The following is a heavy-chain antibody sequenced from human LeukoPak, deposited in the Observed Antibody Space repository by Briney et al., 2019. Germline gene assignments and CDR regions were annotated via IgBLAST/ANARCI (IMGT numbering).Heavy chain of an antibody. Sequence: GGSLRLSCAASGFTVSSNYMSWVRQAPGEGLEWVSVIYSGGRTYYADSVKGRFTISRDSSQDTLYLQMNSLRVEDTAVYYCARDCSGGSCYPGDYWGQGTLVTVSS. CDR2: IYSGGRT. D-gene: IGHD2-15*01. J-gene: IGHJ4*02. CDR3: ARDCSGGSCYPGDY. V-gene: IGHV3-66*01. CDR1: GFTVSSNY.